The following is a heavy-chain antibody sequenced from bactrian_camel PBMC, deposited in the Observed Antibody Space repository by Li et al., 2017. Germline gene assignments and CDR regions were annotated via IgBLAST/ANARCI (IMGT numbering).Heavy chain of an antibody. CDR1: GYTYSTYC. CDR2: IDSDGST. V-gene: IGHV3S9*01. J-gene: IGHJ4*01. D-gene: IGHD5*01. Sequence: HVQLVESGGGSVQSGGSLRLSCAASGYTYSTYCMGWFRKVTGKEREGVAVIDSDGSTTYAASVKGRFTISRDNTKNWLYLQLNSLKSEDTAMYYCGRGWGLGLLNKGQGTQVTVS.